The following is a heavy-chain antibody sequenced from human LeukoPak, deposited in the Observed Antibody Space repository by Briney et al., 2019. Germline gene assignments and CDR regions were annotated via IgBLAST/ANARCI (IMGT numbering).Heavy chain of an antibody. J-gene: IGHJ4*02. V-gene: IGHV1-18*01. CDR1: GYTFTSYG. Sequence: ASVKVSCKASGYTFTSYGISWVRQAPGQGLEWMGWISAYNGNTNYAQKLQGRVTMTTDTSTSTAYMELRSLRSDDTAVYYCARDCPGRNRGSCSIKPFDYWGQGTLVTVSS. CDR2: ISAYNGNT. D-gene: IGHD2-15*01. CDR3: ARDCPGRNRGSCSIKPFDY.